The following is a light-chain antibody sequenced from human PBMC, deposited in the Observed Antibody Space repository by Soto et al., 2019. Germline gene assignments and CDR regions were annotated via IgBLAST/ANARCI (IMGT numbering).Light chain of an antibody. Sequence: QSALTQPASVSGSPGQSITISCTGTNSDVGSYNLVSWYQQHAGKAPKLMIYEGSKRPSGVSDRFSGSKSGNTASLTISGLQADDEADYYCSSYADSSTLVFGAGTKLTVL. V-gene: IGLV2-23*01. J-gene: IGLJ2*01. CDR3: SSYADSSTLV. CDR1: NSDVGSYNL. CDR2: EGS.